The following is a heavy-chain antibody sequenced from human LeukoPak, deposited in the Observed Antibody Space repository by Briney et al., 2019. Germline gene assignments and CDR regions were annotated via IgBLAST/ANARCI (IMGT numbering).Heavy chain of an antibody. CDR2: ISHSGRTI. CDR3: ARGVGSSWPGWFDP. Sequence: GGSLRLSCAASGFTFNNYELNWVRQAPGEGLEWVSYISHSGRTIYYADSVKGRFTISRDNAKSSLYLQMNSLRAEDTAVYFCARGVGSSWPGWFDPWGQGTLVTVSS. V-gene: IGHV3-48*03. J-gene: IGHJ5*02. D-gene: IGHD6-13*01. CDR1: GFTFNNYE.